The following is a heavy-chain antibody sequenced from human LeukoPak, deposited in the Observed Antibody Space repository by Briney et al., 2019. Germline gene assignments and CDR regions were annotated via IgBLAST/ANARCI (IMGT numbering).Heavy chain of an antibody. CDR3: ATVAPTLAAAGSFDY. V-gene: IGHV1-24*01. J-gene: IGHJ4*02. CDR2: FDPEDGET. Sequence: GAPVKVSCKVSGYSLTELSMHWVRQAPGKGLEWMGGFDPEDGETIYAQKFQGRVTMTEDTSTDTAYVELSSLRSEDTAVYYCATVAPTLAAAGSFDYWGQGTLVTVSS. D-gene: IGHD6-13*01. CDR1: GYSLTELS.